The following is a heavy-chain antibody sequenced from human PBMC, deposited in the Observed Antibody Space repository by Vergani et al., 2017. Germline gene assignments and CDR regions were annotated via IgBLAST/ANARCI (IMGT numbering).Heavy chain of an antibody. CDR2: IYYSGST. D-gene: IGHD2-21*01. Sequence: QVQLQESGPGLVTPSETLSLTCTVSGGSISSYYWSWIPQPPGKGLEWIGYIYYSGSTNYNPSLKSRVAITVDTSKNQFSLKLSCVTAADTAVYYCARVSIVGYYVMDVWGQGTTVTVSS. V-gene: IGHV4-59*01. CDR1: GGSISSYY. CDR3: ARVSIVGYYVMDV. J-gene: IGHJ6*02.